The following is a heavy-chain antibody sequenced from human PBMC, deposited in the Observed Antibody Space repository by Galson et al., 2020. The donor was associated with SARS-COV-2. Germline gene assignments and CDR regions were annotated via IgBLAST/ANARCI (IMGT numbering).Heavy chain of an antibody. V-gene: IGHV4-30-2*01. CDR2: ISHSGGT. D-gene: IGHD4-17*01. Sequence: TLSLTCAVSGTSISSGSYSWNWIRQPPGKGLEWIGYISHSGGTYYNPSLKSRVTISGDRSKNQFSLRLSSVTAADTAVYYCARLHYGEYAPEAFDIWAQGQGSPWLQ. CDR3: ARLHYGEYAPEAFDI. CDR1: GTSISSGSYS. J-gene: IGHJ3*02.